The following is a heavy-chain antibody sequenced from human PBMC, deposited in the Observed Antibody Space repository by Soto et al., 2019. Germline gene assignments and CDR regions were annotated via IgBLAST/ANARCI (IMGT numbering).Heavy chain of an antibody. V-gene: IGHV4-59*01. CDR3: AREARIYDSTGYYLVWFDP. Sequence: SETLSLTCTVSGGSISSYYWSWIRQPPGKGLEWIGYIYYSGSTNYNPSLKSRVTISVDTSKNQFSLKLSSVTAADTAVYYCAREARIYDSTGYYLVWFDPWGQGTLVTVSS. D-gene: IGHD3-22*01. CDR1: GGSISSYY. CDR2: IYYSGST. J-gene: IGHJ5*02.